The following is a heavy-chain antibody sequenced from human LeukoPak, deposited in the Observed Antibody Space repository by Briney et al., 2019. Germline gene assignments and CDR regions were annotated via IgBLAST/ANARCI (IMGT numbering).Heavy chain of an antibody. CDR1: GGTFSSYA. V-gene: IGHV1-69*04. Sequence: ASVKVSCKASGGTFSSYAISWVRQAPGQGLEWMGRIIPILGIANYAQKFQGRVTITADKSTSTVYMELSSLRSEDTAVYYCARGKGYCSSTSCPFDYWGQGTLVTVSS. CDR3: ARGKGYCSSTSCPFDY. J-gene: IGHJ4*02. D-gene: IGHD2-2*01. CDR2: IIPILGIA.